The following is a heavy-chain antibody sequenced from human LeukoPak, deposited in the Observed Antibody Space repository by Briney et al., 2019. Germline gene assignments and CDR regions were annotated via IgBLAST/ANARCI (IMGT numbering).Heavy chain of an antibody. CDR2: IYYSGIT. V-gene: IGHV4-39*01. J-gene: IGHJ4*02. Sequence: SETLSLTCTVSGGSISRSTYYWSWIRQPPGKGLEWIGSIYYSGITYYNPSLKSRVTISVDTSQNQFSLKLTSVTAADTALYYCARGRDSSGYYCDYWGQGTLVTVSS. D-gene: IGHD3-22*01. CDR3: ARGRDSSGYYCDY. CDR1: GGSISRSTYY.